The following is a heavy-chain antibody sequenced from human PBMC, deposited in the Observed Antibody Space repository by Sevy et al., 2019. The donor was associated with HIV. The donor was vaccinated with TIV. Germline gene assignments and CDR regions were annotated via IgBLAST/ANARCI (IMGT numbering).Heavy chain of an antibody. CDR2: VSYDGSNT. V-gene: IGHV3-30-3*01. J-gene: IGHJ3*02. CDR3: ARFPPQRAFDI. CDR1: GFAFSDYA. Sequence: GGSLRLSCEAFGFAFSDYAMHWVRQVPGKGLEWLAVVSYDGSNTSYADSVKRRFTVSRDNSKNTLYLQMNSLRRDDTAVFYCARFPPQRAFDIWGQGTTVTVSS.